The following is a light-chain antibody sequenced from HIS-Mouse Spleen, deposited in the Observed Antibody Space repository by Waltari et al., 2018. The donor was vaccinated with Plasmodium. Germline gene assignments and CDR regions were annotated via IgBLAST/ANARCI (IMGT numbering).Light chain of an antibody. V-gene: IGLV3-1*01. CDR2: QDS. J-gene: IGLJ3*02. CDR3: QAWDSSTAV. CDR1: KLGDKY. Sequence: SYELTQPPSVSVSPGQTASITCSGDKLGDKYACWYQQNPGQSPVLVIYQDSKRPSGIPERFSGSNSGNTATLTISGTQAMDDADYYCQAWDSSTAVFGGGTKLTVL.